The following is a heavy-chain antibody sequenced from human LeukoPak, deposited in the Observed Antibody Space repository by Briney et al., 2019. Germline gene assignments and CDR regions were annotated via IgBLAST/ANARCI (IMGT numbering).Heavy chain of an antibody. CDR2: ISSSGGDT. CDR3: AKEINSYYGDYPG. Sequence: GGSLRLSCAASGFTFSDSAMTWVRQAPGKGLEWVSAISSSGGDTIYTDSVKDRFTISRDNSKNTLYLQMNSLRAEDTAVYYCAKEINSYYGDYPGWGQGTLVTVSS. J-gene: IGHJ4*02. V-gene: IGHV3-23*01. D-gene: IGHD4-17*01. CDR1: GFTFSDSA.